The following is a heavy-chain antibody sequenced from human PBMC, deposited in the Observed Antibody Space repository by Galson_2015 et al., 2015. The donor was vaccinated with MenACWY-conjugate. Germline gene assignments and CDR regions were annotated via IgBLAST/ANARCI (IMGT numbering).Heavy chain of an antibody. J-gene: IGHJ6*02. Sequence: SLRLSCAASGFTFSSYSMNWVRQAPGKGLEWVSSISSSSSYIYYADSVKGRFTISRDNAKNSLYLQVNSLRAEDTAVYYCARNWGYYYYGMDVWGQGTTVTVSS. D-gene: IGHD7-27*01. CDR2: ISSSSSYI. CDR1: GFTFSSYS. V-gene: IGHV3-21*01. CDR3: ARNWGYYYYGMDV.